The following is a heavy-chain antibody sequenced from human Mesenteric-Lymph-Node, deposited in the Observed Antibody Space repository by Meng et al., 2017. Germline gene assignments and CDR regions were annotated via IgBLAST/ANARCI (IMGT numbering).Heavy chain of an antibody. CDR3: AKDLATMAD. CDR1: GFTFSSST. D-gene: IGHD5-12*01. CDR2: ISSSSNYI. Sequence: GGSLRLSCAASGFTFSSSTMTWVRQAPGKGLEWISSISSSSNYIYYSDSLKGRVTISRDNVENSLHLQVNSLRAEDTAVYYCAKDLATMADWGQGTLVTVSS. J-gene: IGHJ4*02. V-gene: IGHV3-21*01.